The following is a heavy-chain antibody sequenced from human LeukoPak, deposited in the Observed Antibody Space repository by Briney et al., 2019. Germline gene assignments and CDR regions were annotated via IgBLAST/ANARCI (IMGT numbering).Heavy chain of an antibody. CDR3: ATGNYYDSRGYYTFGH. Sequence: GGSLRLSCAASGFTFNKYWMHWVRQVPGKWLVWVSRINGDGTTTSYADSVKGGFTMSRDNAKNTLYLQMSGLRVEDTAVYYCATGNYYDSRGYYTFGHWGQGTLVTVSS. D-gene: IGHD3-22*01. V-gene: IGHV3-74*01. CDR2: INGDGTTT. CDR1: GFTFNKYW. J-gene: IGHJ4*02.